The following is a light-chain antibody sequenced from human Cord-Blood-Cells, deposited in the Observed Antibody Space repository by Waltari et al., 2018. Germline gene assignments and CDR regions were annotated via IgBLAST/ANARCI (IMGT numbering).Light chain of an antibody. J-gene: IGLJ3*02. V-gene: IGLV1-47*01. CDR3: AAWDDSLSGPV. CDR1: SSNIGSNS. CDR2: RNN. Sequence: QSVLTQPPSASGTPGQRVTISCSGSSSNIGSNSVYWYQQLPGTAPKLPIYRNNQRPSGVPDRFSGSKSGTSASLAISVLRSEDEADYYCAAWDDSLSGPVFGGGTKLTVL.